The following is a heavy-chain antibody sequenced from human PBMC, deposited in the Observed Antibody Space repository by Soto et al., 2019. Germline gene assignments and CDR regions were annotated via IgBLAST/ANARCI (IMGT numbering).Heavy chain of an antibody. CDR2: TYYRSKWSN. CDR1: GDSVSSNRAA. J-gene: IGHJ4*02. V-gene: IGHV6-1*01. D-gene: IGHD6-13*01. Sequence: SQTLSLTCAISGDSVSSNRAAWNLVRQSASRGLEWLGRTYYRSKWSNDYALSVNSRITIKPDTSKNQFSLQLNSVTPEDTAVYYCVRGIDSSFDYWGQGTLVTVSS. CDR3: VRGIDSSFDY.